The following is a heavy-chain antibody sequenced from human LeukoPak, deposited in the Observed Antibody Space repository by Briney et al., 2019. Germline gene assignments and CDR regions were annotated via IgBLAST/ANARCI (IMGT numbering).Heavy chain of an antibody. CDR2: INPNSGGT. V-gene: IGHV1-2*02. Sequence: SVKVSCKASGYTFTGYYMHWVRQAPGQGLEWMGWINPNSGGTNYAQKFQGRVTMTRDTSISTAYMELSRLRSDDTAVYYCARGDVLLWFGELLPLDYWGQGTLVTVSS. CDR3: ARGDVLLWFGELLPLDY. CDR1: GYTFTGYY. D-gene: IGHD3-10*01. J-gene: IGHJ4*02.